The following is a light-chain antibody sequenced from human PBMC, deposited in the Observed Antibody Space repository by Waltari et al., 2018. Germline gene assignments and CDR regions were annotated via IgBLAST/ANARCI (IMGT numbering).Light chain of an antibody. J-gene: IGKJ1*01. V-gene: IGKV3-15*01. CDR2: GAS. CDR3: QQYNTWPPWT. CDR1: QTVSSN. Sequence: ETVMTQSPATLSVSPGESATLSCRTSQTVSSNLAWYQQKPGQAPRLLIYGASIRATGVPARCSGSGSGTQFTLTIHSLQSEDVAIYYCQQYNTWPPWTFGQGTKVDIK.